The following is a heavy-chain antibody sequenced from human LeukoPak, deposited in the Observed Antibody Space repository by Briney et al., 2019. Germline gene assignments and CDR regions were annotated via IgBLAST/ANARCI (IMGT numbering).Heavy chain of an antibody. J-gene: IGHJ4*02. CDR1: GFTFSSYG. CDR2: IRYDGSNK. V-gene: IGHV3-30*02. D-gene: IGHD6-19*01. Sequence: GGSLRLSCAASGFTFSSYGMHWVRQAPGKGLEWVAFIRYDGSNKYYADSVKGRFTISRDNSKNTLYLQMNSLRAEDTAVYYCARTRQQWQVLDYWGQGTLVTVSS. CDR3: ARTRQQWQVLDY.